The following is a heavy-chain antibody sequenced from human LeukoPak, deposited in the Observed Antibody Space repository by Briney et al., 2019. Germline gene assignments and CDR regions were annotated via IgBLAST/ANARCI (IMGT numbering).Heavy chain of an antibody. J-gene: IGHJ5*02. V-gene: IGHV4-59*01. CDR1: GASISGYY. CDR3: ARGRGGGGTSNNWFDP. CDR2: IYYTGNT. D-gene: IGHD2-15*01. Sequence: ASETLSLTCTVSGASISGYYWSWLRQPPGKGLDYIGYIYYTGNTNFNPSLKSRVTISVDTSKNQFSLKLSAVTAADTAVYYCARGRGGGGTSNNWFDPWGQGTRVIVSS.